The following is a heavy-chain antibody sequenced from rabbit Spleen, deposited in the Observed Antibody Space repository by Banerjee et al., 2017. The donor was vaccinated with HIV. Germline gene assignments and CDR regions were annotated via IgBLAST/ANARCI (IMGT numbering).Heavy chain of an antibody. J-gene: IGHJ3*01. V-gene: IGHV1S43*01. CDR1: GIDFTNYY. CDR3: ASGYGGVGRAYKL. D-gene: IGHD4-2*01. Sequence: QEQLEESGGGLVKPGGTLTLPCKASGIDFTNYYIPWGRQAPGKGLEWIGYIDPVFGITYYANWVNGRFTISSHSAQNTLFLQLNSLTAADTATYFCASGYGGVGRAYKLWGQGTLVTVS. CDR2: IDPVFGIT.